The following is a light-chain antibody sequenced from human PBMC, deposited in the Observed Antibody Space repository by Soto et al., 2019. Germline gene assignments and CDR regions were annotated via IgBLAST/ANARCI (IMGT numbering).Light chain of an antibody. CDR2: ATS. CDR1: QSVLSW. J-gene: IGKJ1*01. Sequence: DIPMTQSPSSLSASVGDRVTITCRASQSVLSWLAWYQQKPGKAPRLLISATSFLESGIPSRFSGSGSETEFTLTISSLQPDDFATYYCQEYKTYSRTFGQGTKVEIK. V-gene: IGKV1-5*03. CDR3: QEYKTYSRT.